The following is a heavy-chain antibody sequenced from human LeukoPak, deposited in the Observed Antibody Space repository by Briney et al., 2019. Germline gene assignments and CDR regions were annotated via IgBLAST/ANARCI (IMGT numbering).Heavy chain of an antibody. V-gene: IGHV3-33*01. J-gene: IGHJ4*02. CDR3: ASGVADYGDYVWYYFDY. Sequence: GGSLRLSCAASGFTFSSYGMHWVRQAPGKGLEWVAGIWYDGSNKYYADSVKGRFTISRDNSKNTLYLQMNSLRAEDTAVYYCASGVADYGDYVWYYFDYWGQGTLVTVSS. D-gene: IGHD4-17*01. CDR2: IWYDGSNK. CDR1: GFTFSSYG.